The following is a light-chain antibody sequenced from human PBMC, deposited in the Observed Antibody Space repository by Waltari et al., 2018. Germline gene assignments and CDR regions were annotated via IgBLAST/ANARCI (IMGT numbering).Light chain of an antibody. V-gene: IGLV2-23*01. CDR2: EDN. Sequence: QSALTQAASVSGSLGQSITISCTGTSRDIGGYNLVSWYQQFPGKSPKRMIYEDNKRPSVVSNRCSGSKSGNTASLTVSGLQAEDEASYHCCSYAGTTTWVFGGGTKLTVL. J-gene: IGLJ3*02. CDR1: SRDIGGYNL. CDR3: CSYAGTTTWV.